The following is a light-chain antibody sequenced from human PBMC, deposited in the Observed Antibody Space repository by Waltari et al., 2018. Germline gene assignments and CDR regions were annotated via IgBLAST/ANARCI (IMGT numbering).Light chain of an antibody. CDR1: QSLGNH. V-gene: IGKV1-39*01. CDR3: QQSYSTPPT. CDR2: AAS. Sequence: DIQMTQSPSFLSASVGERVTITCRASQSLGNHLNWFQQKPGKAPKVLTYAASSLQSGVPSRFSGDGSGTDFTLTISSLQPEDFATYYCQQSYSTPPTFGQGTKVEVK. J-gene: IGKJ1*01.